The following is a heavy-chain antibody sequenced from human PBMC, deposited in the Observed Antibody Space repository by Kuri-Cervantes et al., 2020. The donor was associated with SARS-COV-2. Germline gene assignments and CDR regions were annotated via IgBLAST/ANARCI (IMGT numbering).Heavy chain of an antibody. D-gene: IGHD2-15*01. Sequence: SVKVTCKASGGTFSSYAISWVRQAPGQGLEGMGGIIPIFGTANYAQKFQGRVTITADESTSTAYMELSSLRSEDTAVYYCARDRVGPGDYYYNGMDVWGQGTTVTVSS. CDR3: ARDRVGPGDYYYNGMDV. V-gene: IGHV1-69*13. CDR1: GGTFSSYA. CDR2: IIPIFGTA. J-gene: IGHJ6*02.